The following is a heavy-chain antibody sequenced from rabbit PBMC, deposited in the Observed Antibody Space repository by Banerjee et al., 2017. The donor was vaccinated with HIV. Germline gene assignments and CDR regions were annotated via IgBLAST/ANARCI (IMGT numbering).Heavy chain of an antibody. CDR1: GFSFSSSYW. CDR2: IYTGSSGST. D-gene: IGHD1-1*01. J-gene: IGHJ4*01. Sequence: QEQLEESGGDLVKPEGSLTLTCTASGFSFSSSYWICWVRQAPGTGLEWIACIYTGSSGSTYYASWAKGRFTISKTSSTTVTLQMTSLTAADTATYFCARDASLGAYYFELWGPGTLVTVS. CDR3: ARDASLGAYYFEL. V-gene: IGHV1S45*01.